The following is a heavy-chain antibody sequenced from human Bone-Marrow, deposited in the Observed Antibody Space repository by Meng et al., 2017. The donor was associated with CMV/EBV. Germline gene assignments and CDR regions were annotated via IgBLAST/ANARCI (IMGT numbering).Heavy chain of an antibody. CDR3: ARALIRGVRIDY. J-gene: IGHJ4*02. CDR1: GYTFTGYY. V-gene: IGHV1-2*02. Sequence: ASVKVSCKASGYTFTGYYMHWVRQAPGQGLEWMGWINPNSGGTNYAQKFQGRVTMTRDTSISTAYMELSRLRSYDTAVYYCARALIRGVRIDYWGQGTLVTVSS. D-gene: IGHD3-10*01. CDR2: INPNSGGT.